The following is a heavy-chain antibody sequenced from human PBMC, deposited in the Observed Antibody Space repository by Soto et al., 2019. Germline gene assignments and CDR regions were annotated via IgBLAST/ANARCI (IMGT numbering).Heavy chain of an antibody. CDR3: ASHLTIGTLYFDY. J-gene: IGHJ4*02. D-gene: IGHD1-1*01. Sequence: SVKVSCKASGGTFSSYAISWVRQAPGQGLEWMGGIIPIFGTANYAQKFQGRVTITADKSTSTAYMELSSLGSEDTAVYYCASHLTIGTLYFDYWGQGTLVTFSS. CDR1: GGTFSSYA. CDR2: IIPIFGTA. V-gene: IGHV1-69*06.